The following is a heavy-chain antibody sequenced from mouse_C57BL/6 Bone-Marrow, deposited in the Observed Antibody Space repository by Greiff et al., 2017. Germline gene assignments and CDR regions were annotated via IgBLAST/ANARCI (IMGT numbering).Heavy chain of an antibody. CDR3: ARGPYYFDY. CDR2: INPSTGGT. V-gene: IGHV1-42*01. J-gene: IGHJ2*01. Sequence: FQLQQSGPELVKPGASVKISCKASGYSFTGYYMNWVKQSPEKSLEWIGEINPSTGGTTYNQKFKAKATLTVDKSSSTAYMQLKSLTSEDSAVYYCARGPYYFDYWGQGTTLTVSS. CDR1: GYSFTGYY.